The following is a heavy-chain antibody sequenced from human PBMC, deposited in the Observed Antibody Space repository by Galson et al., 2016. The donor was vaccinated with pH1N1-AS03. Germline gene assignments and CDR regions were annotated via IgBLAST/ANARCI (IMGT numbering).Heavy chain of an antibody. CDR3: ARELLWFGEPQTYYFDY. V-gene: IGHV4-59*08. CDR2: IYNSGST. J-gene: IGHJ4*02. Sequence: ETLSLTCTVSGDSISSYYWNWIRQPPGKGLEWIGYIYNSGSTNYNPSLKSRVTISGDTSKNQFSLKLSSVTAADTAVYYCARELLWFGEPQTYYFDYWGQGTLVTVSS. D-gene: IGHD3-10*01. CDR1: GDSISSYY.